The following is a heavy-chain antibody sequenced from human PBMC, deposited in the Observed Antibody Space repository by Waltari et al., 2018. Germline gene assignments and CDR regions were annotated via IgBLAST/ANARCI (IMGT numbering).Heavy chain of an antibody. CDR3: ANPYGSGPHAFDI. CDR2: RNRNGGNT. D-gene: IGHD3-10*01. V-gene: IGHV1-8*01. CDR1: GYTFTSYD. J-gene: IGHJ3*02. Sequence: QVQLVQSGAAVKKPGASVKVSCKASGYTFTSYDINWVRQATGQGLEGMGWRNRNGGNTGCAQKFQGGVTMTRNTSISTAYMELRSLRAEDTAVYYCANPYGSGPHAFDIWGQGTMVTVSS.